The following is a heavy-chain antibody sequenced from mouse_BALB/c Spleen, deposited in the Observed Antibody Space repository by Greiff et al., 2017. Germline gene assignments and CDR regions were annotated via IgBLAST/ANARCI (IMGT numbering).Heavy chain of an antibody. J-gene: IGHJ2*01. Sequence: EVQVVESGGGLVKPGGSLKLSCAASGFTFSSYAMSWVRQIPEKRLEWVASISSGGSTYYPDSVKGRFTISRDNARNILYLQMSSLRSEDTAMYYCARVYYGSSYEDYWGQGTTLTVSS. V-gene: IGHV5-6-5*01. CDR3: ARVYYGSSYEDY. D-gene: IGHD1-1*01. CDR2: ISSGGST. CDR1: GFTFSSYA.